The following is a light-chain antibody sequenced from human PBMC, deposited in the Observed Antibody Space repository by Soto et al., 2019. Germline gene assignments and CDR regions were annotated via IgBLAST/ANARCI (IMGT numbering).Light chain of an antibody. J-gene: IGKJ2*01. Sequence: DIQMTQSPSSLSASVGDRVTITCRASQSISSYLNWYQQKPGKAPKLLIYAASSLQSGVPSRFSGSGSGTDFTLTISSLQPEDFATYYCQQSYSTPYTFCQGTKLEIQ. V-gene: IGKV1-39*01. CDR2: AAS. CDR1: QSISSY. CDR3: QQSYSTPYT.